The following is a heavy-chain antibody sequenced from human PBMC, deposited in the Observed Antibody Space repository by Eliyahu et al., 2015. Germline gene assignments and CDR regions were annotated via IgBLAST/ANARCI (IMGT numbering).Heavy chain of an antibody. D-gene: IGHD6-19*01. CDR1: GGTFSTYT. CDR2: INPAFGTP. V-gene: IGHV1-69*01. Sequence: QVQLVQSGAEVKKPGSSVKVSCXASGGTFSTYTISWVRQAPGQGLEWMGGINPAFGTPNYAQKFQGRVTITADESTSTAYMELSSLRFEDTAVYYCTLEGGSSGPRWFDPWGQGTLVIVSS. J-gene: IGHJ5*02. CDR3: TLEGGSSGPRWFDP.